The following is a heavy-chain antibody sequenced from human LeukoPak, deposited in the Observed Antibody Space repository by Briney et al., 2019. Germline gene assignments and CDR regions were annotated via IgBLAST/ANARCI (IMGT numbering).Heavy chain of an antibody. Sequence: GGSLRLSCAASGFTFSSYSMDWVRQAPGKGLEWVSYISSSSSTIYYADSVKGRFTISRDNAKNSLYLQMNSLRAEDTAVYYCASREEDYYDSTPFDYWGQGTLVTVSS. D-gene: IGHD3-22*01. J-gene: IGHJ4*02. CDR1: GFTFSSYS. V-gene: IGHV3-48*04. CDR3: ASREEDYYDSTPFDY. CDR2: ISSSSSTI.